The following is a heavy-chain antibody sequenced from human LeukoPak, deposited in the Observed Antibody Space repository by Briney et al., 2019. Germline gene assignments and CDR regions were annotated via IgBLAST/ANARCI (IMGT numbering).Heavy chain of an antibody. J-gene: IGHJ3*02. CDR3: AKGRPAYEGVDAFDI. Sequence: PGGSLRLSCTASGFTFSDYTMNWVRQAPGKGLEWISYITKRGDSMYYGDSVKGRFTISRDNAKNSLYLQMNSLRAEDTAVYYCAKGRPAYEGVDAFDIWGQGTMVTVSS. D-gene: IGHD3-16*01. CDR2: ITKRGDSM. CDR1: GFTFSDYT. V-gene: IGHV3-48*04.